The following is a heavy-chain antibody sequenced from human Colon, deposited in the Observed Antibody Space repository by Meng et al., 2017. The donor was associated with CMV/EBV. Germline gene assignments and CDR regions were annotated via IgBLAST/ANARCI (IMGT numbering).Heavy chain of an antibody. CDR2: ISASGGDM. CDR1: GFTFSNYA. J-gene: IGHJ4*02. Sequence: GESLKISCAASGFTFSNYAMRWVRQALGKGLEWVSSISASGGDMFYADSVRGRFTISRDNSKNTVFLQMNGLRADDTAVYYCAKGVSGPLYYFDYWGQGMLVTVS. D-gene: IGHD2-15*01. CDR3: AKGVSGPLYYFDY. V-gene: IGHV3-23*01.